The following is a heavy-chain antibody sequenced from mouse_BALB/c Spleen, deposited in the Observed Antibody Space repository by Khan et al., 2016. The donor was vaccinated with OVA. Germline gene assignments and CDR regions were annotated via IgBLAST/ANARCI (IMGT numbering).Heavy chain of an antibody. V-gene: IGHV1-77*01. CDR3: ARAGWDVFAY. J-gene: IGHJ3*01. D-gene: IGHD4-1*01. CDR1: GYTFTDYV. CDR2: IYPGSDST. Sequence: LKESGPELVKPGASVKMSCKASGYTFTDYVMNWVKQRNGQGLEWIGQIYPGSDSTYYNEKFKGKATLTADRSSSKAYMQLSNLTSEDSAVYFCARAGWDVFAYWGQGTLVTVSA.